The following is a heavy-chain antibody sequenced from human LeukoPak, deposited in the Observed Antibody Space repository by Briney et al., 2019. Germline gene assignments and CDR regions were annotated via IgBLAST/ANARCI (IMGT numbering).Heavy chain of an antibody. V-gene: IGHV7-4-1*02. CDR2: INTNTGNP. Sequence: ASVKVSCKASGYTFTSYAMNWVRQAPGQGLEWMGWINTNTGNPTYAQGFTGRFVFSLDTSVSTAYLQISSLEAEDTAVYYCARLEGDWPDYYYYYMDVWGKGTTVTVSS. CDR3: ARLEGDWPDYYYYYMDV. CDR1: GYTFTSYA. J-gene: IGHJ6*03. D-gene: IGHD3-3*01.